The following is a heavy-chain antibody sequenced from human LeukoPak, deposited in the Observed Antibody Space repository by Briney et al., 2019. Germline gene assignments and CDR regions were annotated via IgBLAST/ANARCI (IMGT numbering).Heavy chain of an antibody. CDR1: GSRFTSYW. D-gene: IGHD2-21*02. Sequence: GASLKISCKGSGSRFTSYWIGWVRQMPGKGLEWMGIIYPSDSDTRYSPSFQGQVTISADKSITPASLQWSSLKASDTAIYYCAIRGGDCNPYCFDYWGQGTLVTVSS. V-gene: IGHV5-51*01. CDR2: IYPSDSDT. J-gene: IGHJ4*02. CDR3: AIRGGDCNPYCFDY.